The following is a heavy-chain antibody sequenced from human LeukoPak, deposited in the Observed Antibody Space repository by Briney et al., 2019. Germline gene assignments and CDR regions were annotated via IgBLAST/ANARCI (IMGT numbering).Heavy chain of an antibody. D-gene: IGHD6-13*01. CDR2: ISAYNGNT. CDR3: ASWGTSSWYSPFDY. CDR1: GYTFTSYD. J-gene: IGHJ4*02. Sequence: ASVKVSCKASGYTFTSYDISWVRQAPGQGLEWMGWISAYNGNTNYAQKLQGRVTMTTDTSTSTAYMELRTLRSEDTAVYYCASWGTSSWYSPFDYWGQGTLVTVSS. V-gene: IGHV1-18*01.